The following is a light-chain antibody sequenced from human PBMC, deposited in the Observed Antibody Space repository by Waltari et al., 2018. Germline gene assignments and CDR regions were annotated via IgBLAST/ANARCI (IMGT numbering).Light chain of an antibody. CDR1: RGVGRN. J-gene: IGKJ4*01. Sequence: EVVMTQSPATLSVSPGESPTPSCRASRGVGRNLAWSQQKPGQTPRLLIYGASNRATGVPARFSGSGSGTEFTLTISSMQPEDSAVYYCQQYENLLGTFGGGTKVEFK. V-gene: IGKV3-15*01. CDR3: QQYENLLGT. CDR2: GAS.